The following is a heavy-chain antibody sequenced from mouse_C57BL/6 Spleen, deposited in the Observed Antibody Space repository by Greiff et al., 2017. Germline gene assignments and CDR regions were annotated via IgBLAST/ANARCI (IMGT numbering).Heavy chain of an antibody. CDR2: ISSGSSTI. D-gene: IGHD2-4*01. Sequence: VQLKESGGGLVKPGGSLKLSCAASGFTFSDYGMHWVRQAPEKGLEWVAYISSGSSTIYYADTVKGRFTISRDNAKNTLFLQMTSLRSEDTAMYYCARQYDYDWYFDVWGTGTTVTVSS. CDR3: ARQYDYDWYFDV. CDR1: GFTFSDYG. V-gene: IGHV5-17*01. J-gene: IGHJ1*03.